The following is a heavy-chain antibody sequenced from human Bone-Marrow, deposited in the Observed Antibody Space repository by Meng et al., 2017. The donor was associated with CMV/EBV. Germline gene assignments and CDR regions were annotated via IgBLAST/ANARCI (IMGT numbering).Heavy chain of an antibody. CDR3: AKDLSGYSYGYYYGMDV. V-gene: IGHV3-33*06. J-gene: IGHJ6*02. Sequence: GGSLRLSCAASGFTFSSYGMHWVRQAPGKGLEWVAVIWYDGSNKYYADSVKGRFTISRDNSKNTLYLQMNSLRAEDTAVYYCAKDLSGYSYGYYYGMDVCGQGTTVTVSS. D-gene: IGHD5-18*01. CDR1: GFTFSSYG. CDR2: IWYDGSNK.